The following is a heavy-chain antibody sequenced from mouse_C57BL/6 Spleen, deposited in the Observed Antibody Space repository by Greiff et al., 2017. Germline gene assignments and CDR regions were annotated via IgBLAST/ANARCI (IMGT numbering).Heavy chain of an antibody. Sequence: QVQLKQSGAELVKPGASVKLSCKASGYTFTSYWMHWVKQRPGQGLEWIGMIHPNSGSTNYNEKFKSKATLTVDKSSSTAYMQLSSLTSEDSAVYYCARSLITTVDWFAYWGQGTLVTVSA. V-gene: IGHV1-64*01. CDR1: GYTFTSYW. CDR2: IHPNSGST. J-gene: IGHJ3*01. D-gene: IGHD1-1*01. CDR3: ARSLITTVDWFAY.